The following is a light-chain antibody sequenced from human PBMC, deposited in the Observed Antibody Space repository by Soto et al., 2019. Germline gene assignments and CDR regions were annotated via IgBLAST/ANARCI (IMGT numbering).Light chain of an antibody. CDR1: QSVSNKY. CDR3: QQYNNWWT. CDR2: GSS. Sequence: EVVLTQSPGTLSLSPGERATLSCRASQSVSNKYLAWYQQKPGQAPRLLIFGSSDRATGIPDRFSGSGSGTDFTLTISRLEPEDFAFYYCQQYNNWWTFGQGTRVDIK. V-gene: IGKV3-20*01. J-gene: IGKJ1*01.